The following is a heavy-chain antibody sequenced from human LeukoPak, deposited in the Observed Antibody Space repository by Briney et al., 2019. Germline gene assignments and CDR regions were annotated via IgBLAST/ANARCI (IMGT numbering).Heavy chain of an antibody. CDR2: IYTSGST. CDR3: ARWNYDFWSGYRGFDY. V-gene: IGHV4-4*09. J-gene: IGHJ4*02. CDR1: GGSISSYY. D-gene: IGHD3-3*01. Sequence: SETLSLTCTVSGGSISSYYWSWIRQPPGKGLEWIGYIYTSGSTNYNPSLKSRVTISVDTSKNQFSLKLSSMTAADTAVYYCARWNYDFWSGYRGFDYWGQGTLVTVSS.